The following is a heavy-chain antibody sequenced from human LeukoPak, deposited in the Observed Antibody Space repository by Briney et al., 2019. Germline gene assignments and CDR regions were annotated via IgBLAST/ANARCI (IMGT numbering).Heavy chain of an antibody. Sequence: PSETLSLTCTVSGGSISSGGYYWSWIRQDPGKGLEWIGYSYYSGSTNYNPSLKSRVTISIDTSKNQFSLKLSSVTAADTAVYYCVRHSDHYYDRKFDPWGQGTLVTVSS. CDR1: GGSISSGGYY. V-gene: IGHV4-31*03. D-gene: IGHD3-22*01. CDR3: VRHSDHYYDRKFDP. J-gene: IGHJ5*02. CDR2: SYYSGST.